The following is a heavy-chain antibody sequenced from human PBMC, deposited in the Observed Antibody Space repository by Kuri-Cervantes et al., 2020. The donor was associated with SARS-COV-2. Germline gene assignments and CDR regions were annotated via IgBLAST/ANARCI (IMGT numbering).Heavy chain of an antibody. CDR3: AREGWFGELFPPKTYYYGMDV. J-gene: IGHJ6*02. CDR2: IRYDGSNK. D-gene: IGHD3-10*01. CDR1: GFTFSSYG. V-gene: IGHV3-30*02. Sequence: GGSLRLSCAASGFTFSSYGMHWVRQAPGKGLEWVAFIRYDGSNKYYADSVKGRFTISRDNSKNTLYLQMNSLRAEDTAVYYCAREGWFGELFPPKTYYYGMDVWGQGTTVTVSS.